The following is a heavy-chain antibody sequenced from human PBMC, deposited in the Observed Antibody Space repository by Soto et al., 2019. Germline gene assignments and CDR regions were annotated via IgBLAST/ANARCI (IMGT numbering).Heavy chain of an antibody. CDR2: VIPIFGTS. CDR1: GGTFSTYA. V-gene: IGHV1-69*13. J-gene: IGHJ6*02. CDR3: ARVRVVGATRLYYHYGLDV. Sequence: SVKVSCKASGGTFSTYAISWVRQAPGQGLEWMGGVIPIFGTSTYAQNFQGRVTITADESTSTAYMELSRLRSEDTAVYCCARVRVVGATRLYYHYGLDVWGQGTTVTVSS. D-gene: IGHD1-26*01.